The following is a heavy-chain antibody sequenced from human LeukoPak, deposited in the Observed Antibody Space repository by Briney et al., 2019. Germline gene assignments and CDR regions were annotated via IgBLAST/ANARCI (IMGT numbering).Heavy chain of an antibody. V-gene: IGHV3-23*01. CDR1: GFTFSSYA. D-gene: IGHD3-9*01. Sequence: TGGSLRLSCAASGFTFSSYAMSWVRQAPGKGLEWVSAISGSGGSTYYADSVKGRFTISRDNSKNTLYLQMNSLRAEDTAVYYCTTASLRSGLRYFDWLFTNYYYYYMDDWGKGTTVTVSS. CDR2: ISGSGGST. CDR3: TTASLRSGLRYFDWLFTNYYYYYMDD. J-gene: IGHJ6*03.